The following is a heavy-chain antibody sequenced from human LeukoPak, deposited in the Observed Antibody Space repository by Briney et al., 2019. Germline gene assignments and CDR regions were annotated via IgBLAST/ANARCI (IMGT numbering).Heavy chain of an antibody. CDR3: ARRRYYDGSGYLE. CDR2: TYYSGRT. V-gene: IGHV4-39*01. D-gene: IGHD3-22*01. J-gene: IGHJ1*01. CDR1: GDSVSRSDSY. Sequence: SSETLSLTCSVSGDSVSRSDSYWDWIRQPPGKGLEWIGTTYYSGRTYYSPSLKSRVTMSVDPSNNQFSLNLRSVTAADTAVYYCARRRYYDGSGYLEWGQGTLLSVSS.